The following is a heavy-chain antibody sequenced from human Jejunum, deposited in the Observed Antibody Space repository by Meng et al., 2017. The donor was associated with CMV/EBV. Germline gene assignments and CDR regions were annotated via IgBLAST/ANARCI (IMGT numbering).Heavy chain of an antibody. J-gene: IGHJ4*02. CDR2: INTNTANP. D-gene: IGHD3-3*01. V-gene: IGHV7-4-1*02. Sequence: QVQLVAPGFELKRPGHSVQVSCKGSGYTSTSYPMNCVLQAPGPGLEWMGWINTNTANPTYAQGFTGRFVFSLDTSFRTAYLQISSLKAEDTAVYYCARVAPSGYRYFDYWGQGTLVTASS. CDR3: ARVAPSGYRYFDY. CDR1: GYTSTSYP.